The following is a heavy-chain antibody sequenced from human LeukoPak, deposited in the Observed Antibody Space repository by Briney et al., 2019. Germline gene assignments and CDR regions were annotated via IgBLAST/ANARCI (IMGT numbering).Heavy chain of an antibody. CDR3: GSGYSSSWYLNYFDY. V-gene: IGHV3-53*01. CDR1: GFTVSSNY. Sequence: GGSLRLSCAASGFTVSSNYMSWVRQAPGKGLEWVSVIYSGGSTNYADSVKGRFTISRDNSKNTLYLQMTSLRAEDTAVYYCGSGYSSSWYLNYFDYWGQGTLVTVSS. D-gene: IGHD6-13*01. J-gene: IGHJ4*02. CDR2: IYSGGST.